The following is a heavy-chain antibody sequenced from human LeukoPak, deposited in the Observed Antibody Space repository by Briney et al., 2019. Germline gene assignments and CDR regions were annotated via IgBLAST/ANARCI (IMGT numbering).Heavy chain of an antibody. CDR1: GYSFTSYW. CDR3: ARGGSYDYVWGSYRQGAFDI. D-gene: IGHD3-16*02. Sequence: GESLKISCKGSGYSFTSYWIGWVRQMPGKGLEWMGIIYPGDSDTRYSPSFQGQVTISADKSISTAYLQWSSLKASDTAMYYCARGGSYDYVWGSYRQGAFDIWGQGTMVNVSS. CDR2: IYPGDSDT. V-gene: IGHV5-51*01. J-gene: IGHJ3*02.